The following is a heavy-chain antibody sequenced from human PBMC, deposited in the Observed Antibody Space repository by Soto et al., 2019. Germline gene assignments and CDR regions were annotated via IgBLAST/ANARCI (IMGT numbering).Heavy chain of an antibody. CDR1: GFTFSSYA. Sequence: EVQLLESGGGLVQPEGSLRLSCAASGFTFSSYAMSWVRQAPGKGLEWVSAISGSGASTYYADSVKGRFTISRDNSKSTLYLQMSSLRAEDTAVYYCASRIIVAVLDYYYYYMDVWGKGTTVTVSS. CDR2: ISGSGAST. V-gene: IGHV3-23*01. CDR3: ASRIIVAVLDYYYYYMDV. D-gene: IGHD2-2*01. J-gene: IGHJ6*03.